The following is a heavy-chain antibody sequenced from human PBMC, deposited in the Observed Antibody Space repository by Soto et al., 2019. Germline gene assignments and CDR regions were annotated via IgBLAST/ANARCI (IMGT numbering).Heavy chain of an antibody. CDR2: MKQDGSEI. CDR3: ARVYDSRVNYFDY. V-gene: IGHV3-7*04. J-gene: IGHJ4*02. Sequence: ESGGGLVQPGGSLRLSCVASGFMFSTYWMAWVRQAPGKGLEWVANMKQDGSEIYYVDSVQGRFTISRDNAKNLLYLQMSSLRAEDTAVYYCARVYDSRVNYFDYWGQGTLVTVSS. D-gene: IGHD3-22*01. CDR1: GFMFSTYW.